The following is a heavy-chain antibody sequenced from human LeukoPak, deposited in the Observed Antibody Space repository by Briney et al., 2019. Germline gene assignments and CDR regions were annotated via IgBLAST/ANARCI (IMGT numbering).Heavy chain of an antibody. CDR1: GYTFTSYG. V-gene: IGHV1-18*01. D-gene: IGHD2-8*01. J-gene: IGHJ4*02. Sequence: ASVKVSCKASGYTFTSYGIRWVRQAPGQGLEWMGWINAYNGNTNYAQKLQGRVTMTTDTSTSTAYMELRSLRSDDTGGYYCARVVGYCTNGVCAYFDYWGQGTLVTVSS. CDR2: INAYNGNT. CDR3: ARVVGYCTNGVCAYFDY.